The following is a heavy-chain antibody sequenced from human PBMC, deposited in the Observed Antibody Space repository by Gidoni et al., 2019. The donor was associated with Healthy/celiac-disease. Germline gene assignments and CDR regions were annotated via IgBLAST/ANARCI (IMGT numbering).Heavy chain of an antibody. D-gene: IGHD6-6*01. CDR3: ARPYSSSSYYGMDV. J-gene: IGHJ6*02. V-gene: IGHV4-34*01. CDR2: INHSGST. Sequence: QVQLQQWGAGLLKPSETLSLTCAVYGGSFSGYYWSWIRQPPGKGLEWIGEINHSGSTNYNPSLKSRVTISVDTSKNQFSLKLSSVTAADTAVYYCARPYSSSSYYGMDVWGQGTTVTVSS. CDR1: GGSFSGYY.